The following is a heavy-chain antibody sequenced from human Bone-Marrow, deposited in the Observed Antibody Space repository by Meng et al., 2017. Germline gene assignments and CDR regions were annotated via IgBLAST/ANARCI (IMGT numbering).Heavy chain of an antibody. V-gene: IGHV3-48*04. D-gene: IGHD6-13*01. Sequence: GESLKISCAASGFTFSSYSMNWVRQAPGKGLEWVSSISSSGSTIYYADSVKGRFTISRDNAKNSLYLQMNSLRAEDTAVYYCARWIQYSSSWPSFDYWGQGTLVTVSS. CDR2: ISSSGSTI. CDR3: ARWIQYSSSWPSFDY. CDR1: GFTFSSYS. J-gene: IGHJ4*02.